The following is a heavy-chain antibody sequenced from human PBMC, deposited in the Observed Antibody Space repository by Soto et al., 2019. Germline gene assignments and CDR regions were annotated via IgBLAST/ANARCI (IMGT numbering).Heavy chain of an antibody. CDR2: INPKSGGT. CDR3: ARGDSTDCSNGVCSFFYYYGMDV. V-gene: IGHV1-2*04. J-gene: IGHJ6*02. Sequence: ASVKVSCKASGYSFTDYHIHWVRQAPGQGLEWLGRINPKSGGTSTAQKFQGWVTMTTDTSISTASMELTRLTSDDTAIYYCARGDSTDCSNGVCSFFYYYGMDVWGQGTTVTVSS. D-gene: IGHD2-8*01. CDR1: GYSFTDYH.